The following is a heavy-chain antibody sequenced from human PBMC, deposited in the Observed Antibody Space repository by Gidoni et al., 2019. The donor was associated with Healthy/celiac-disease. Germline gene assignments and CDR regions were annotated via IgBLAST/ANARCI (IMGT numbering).Heavy chain of an antibody. Sequence: QVQLQESGPGLVKPSETLSLTCTVSGYSISSGYYWGWIRQPPGKGLGWIGGIYHRGGTYYNPSLKSRVTISVYTSKNQFSLKLGSVPAADTAVYYCARVSLRAYYYYGMDVWGQGTTVTVSS. CDR2: IYHRGGT. CDR3: ARVSLRAYYYYGMDV. J-gene: IGHJ6*02. V-gene: IGHV4-38-2*02. D-gene: IGHD4-17*01. CDR1: GYSISSGYY.